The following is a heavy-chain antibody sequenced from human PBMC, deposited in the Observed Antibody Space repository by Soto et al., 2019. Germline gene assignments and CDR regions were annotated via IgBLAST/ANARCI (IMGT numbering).Heavy chain of an antibody. CDR1: GFTFGDSY. CDR2: ISPGSRYP. V-gene: IGHV3-11*06. D-gene: IGHD2-8*02. Sequence: PGGSLRLSCAGSGFTFGDSYMSWIRQAPGKGLEWLSYISPGSRYPAYADSVKGRFTISRDNAKRSLYPQRLGLTAEDTAIYYGGRGAGGGLFDPWGQGTMVTVSS. CDR3: GRGAGGGLFDP. J-gene: IGHJ5*02.